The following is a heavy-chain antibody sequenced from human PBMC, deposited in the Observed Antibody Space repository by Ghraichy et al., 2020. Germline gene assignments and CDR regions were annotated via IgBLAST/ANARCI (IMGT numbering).Heavy chain of an antibody. V-gene: IGHV4-39*01. CDR2: IYYSGST. D-gene: IGHD3-3*01. J-gene: IGHJ6*02. Sequence: SETLSLTCTVSGGSISSSSYYWGWIRQPPGKGLEWIGSIYYSGSTYYNTSLKSRVTISVDTSKNQFSLKLSSVTAADTAVYYCARSNDFWSGYYRDFYYYYVIDVWGQGTTVTVSS. CDR1: GGSISSSSYY. CDR3: ARSNDFWSGYYRDFYYYYVIDV.